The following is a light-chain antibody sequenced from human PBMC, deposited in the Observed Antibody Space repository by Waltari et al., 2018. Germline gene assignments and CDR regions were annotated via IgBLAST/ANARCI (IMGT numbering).Light chain of an antibody. CDR3: QQYGNSHPA. CDR1: QPITTRS. Sequence: EVVLTQSPGTLSLSLGERATLSCKAIQPITTRSLPWYQHKPGQAPRLLFYGTSSRVLGIPVRFSASGSGTDFTLTINRLEPEDFAVYYCQQYGNSHPAFGPGTKVEIK. V-gene: IGKV3-20*01. J-gene: IGKJ1*01. CDR2: GTS.